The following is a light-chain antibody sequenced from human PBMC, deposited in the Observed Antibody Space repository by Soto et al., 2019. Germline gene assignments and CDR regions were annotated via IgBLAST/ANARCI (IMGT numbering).Light chain of an antibody. CDR2: EVS. V-gene: IGLV2-14*01. CDR1: SSDVDGYNY. J-gene: IGLJ1*01. CDR3: SSYTSSSTPLYV. Sequence: QSALTQSASVSGSPGQSITISCTGTSSDVDGYNYVSWYQQHPGKAPKLMIYEVSHRPSGVSNRFSGSKSGNTASLTISGLQAEDEANYYCSSYTSSSTPLYVFGTGTKVTIL.